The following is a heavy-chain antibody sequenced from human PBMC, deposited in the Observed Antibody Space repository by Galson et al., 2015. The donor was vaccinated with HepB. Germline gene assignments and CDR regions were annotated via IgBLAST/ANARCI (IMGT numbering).Heavy chain of an antibody. Sequence: SVKVSCKASGYNFNNHFIIWVRQAPGQGLECMGWVSPYNGDTSYVQKFQHRVTMTTDTSTTTAYMELRSLRSDDTAVYYCARGAMTNHFLDHWGQGTLVTVSS. V-gene: IGHV1-18*04. D-gene: IGHD4-11*01. J-gene: IGHJ4*02. CDR1: GYNFNNHF. CDR2: VSPYNGDT. CDR3: ARGAMTNHFLDH.